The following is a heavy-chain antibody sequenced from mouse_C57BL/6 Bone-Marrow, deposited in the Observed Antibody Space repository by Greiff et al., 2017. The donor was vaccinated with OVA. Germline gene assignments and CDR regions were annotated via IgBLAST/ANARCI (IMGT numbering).Heavy chain of an antibody. V-gene: IGHV5-17*01. CDR3: ARDYGSSYYAMDY. J-gene: IGHJ4*01. Sequence: EVQLMESGGGLVKPGGSLKLSCAASGFTFSDYGMHWVRQAPEQGLEWVAYISSGSSTIYYADTVKGRFTISRDNAKNTLFLQLTSLRSEDTAMYYCARDYGSSYYAMDYWGQGTSVTVSS. CDR2: ISSGSSTI. D-gene: IGHD1-1*01. CDR1: GFTFSDYG.